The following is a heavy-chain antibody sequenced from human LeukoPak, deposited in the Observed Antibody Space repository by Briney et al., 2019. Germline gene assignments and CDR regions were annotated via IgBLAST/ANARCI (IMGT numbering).Heavy chain of an antibody. CDR1: GFTFRSYS. CDR3: ARSGSWELLNFDY. CDR2: ISSSSSYI. J-gene: IGHJ4*02. D-gene: IGHD1-26*01. V-gene: IGHV3-21*01. Sequence: GGSLRLSCAASGFTFRSYSMNWVRQAPGRGLEWVSSISSSSSYIYYADSVKGRFTISRDNAKNSLYLQMNSLRAEDTAVYYCARSGSWELLNFDYWGQGTLVTVSS.